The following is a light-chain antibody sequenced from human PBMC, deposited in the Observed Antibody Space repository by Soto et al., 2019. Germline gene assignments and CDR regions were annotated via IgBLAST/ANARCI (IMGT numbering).Light chain of an antibody. CDR1: QRITKY. Sequence: DIQMTQSPSSLSESVGDRVTITCRASQRITKYLNCYQQKPGKAPRLLSYAASNLQSEVPSRFSGSGSGTDFTLTIISLQPEDLATYYSQHNYQNPPWTFGQGTMVDIK. V-gene: IGKV1-39*01. CDR2: AAS. CDR3: QHNYQNPPWT. J-gene: IGKJ1*01.